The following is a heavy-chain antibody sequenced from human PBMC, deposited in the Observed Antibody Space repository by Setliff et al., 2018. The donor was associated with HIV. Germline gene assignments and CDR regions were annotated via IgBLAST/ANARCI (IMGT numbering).Heavy chain of an antibody. CDR2: IYTSGST. D-gene: IGHD3-3*01. CDR1: GGSISSGSYY. V-gene: IGHV4-61*02. Sequence: ASETLSLTCTVSGGSISSGSYYWSWIRQPAGKGLEWIGRIYTSGSTNYNPSLKSRVTISVDTSKNQFSLKLSSVTAADTAVYYCARGYDFWSGKAPHWFDPWGQGTLVTVSS. CDR3: ARGYDFWSGKAPHWFDP. J-gene: IGHJ5*02.